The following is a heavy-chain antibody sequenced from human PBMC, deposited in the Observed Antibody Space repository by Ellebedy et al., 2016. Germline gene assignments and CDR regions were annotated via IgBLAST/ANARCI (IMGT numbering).Heavy chain of an antibody. CDR1: GFSFRDAW. V-gene: IGHV3-53*01. J-gene: IGHJ4*02. Sequence: GGSLRLSCAVSGFSFRDAWMSWVRQAPGKGLEWVSRVNGAGNTHYADSVKGRFTISRDNSKNLLYLQMSSLRAEDTALYYCARVLTTAALDYWGQGTLVTVSS. CDR3: ARVLTTAALDY. D-gene: IGHD6-13*01. CDR2: VNGAGNT.